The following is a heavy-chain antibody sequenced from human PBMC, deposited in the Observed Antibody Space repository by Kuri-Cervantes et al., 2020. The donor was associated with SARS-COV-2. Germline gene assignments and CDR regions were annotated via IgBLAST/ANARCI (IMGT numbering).Heavy chain of an antibody. D-gene: IGHD6-6*01. Sequence: ASVKVSCKASGYTFTGYYMHWVRQAPGQGLEWMGWINPNSGGTNYAQKFQGRVAITADESTSKAYMELNSLRSEDTAVYYCARGVLKYSSSSPNWFDPWGQGTLVTVSS. CDR3: ARGVLKYSSSSPNWFDP. CDR2: INPNSGGT. J-gene: IGHJ5*02. CDR1: GYTFTGYY. V-gene: IGHV1-2*02.